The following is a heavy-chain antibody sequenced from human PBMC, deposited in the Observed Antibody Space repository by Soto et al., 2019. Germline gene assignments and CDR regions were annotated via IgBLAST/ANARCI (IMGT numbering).Heavy chain of an antibody. CDR3: ARSAMAGDYYYYGMDV. J-gene: IGHJ6*02. V-gene: IGHV1-18*04. CDR1: GYTFSSYG. CDR2: ISVYSGKT. D-gene: IGHD6-19*01. Sequence: GPSVKVSCKASGYTFSSYGITWVRQAPGQGLEWMGWISVYSGKTSYAQKLQDRVTMSTDTSTSTAYMELRSLRSDDTAFYYCARSAMAGDYYYYGMDVWGRGTTVTVSS.